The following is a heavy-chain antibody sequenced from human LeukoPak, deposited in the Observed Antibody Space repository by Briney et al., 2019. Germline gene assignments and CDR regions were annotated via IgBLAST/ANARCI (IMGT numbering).Heavy chain of an antibody. CDR2: IRSKANSYAT. V-gene: IGHV3-73*01. Sequence: GGSLKLSCAASGFTFSGSATHWVRQASGKGLEWVGRIRSKANSYATAYAASVKGRFTISRDDSKNTAYLQMNSLKTEDTAVYYCTRPFMARGVDNWFDPWGQGTLVTVSS. J-gene: IGHJ5*02. CDR3: TRPFMARGVDNWFDP. D-gene: IGHD3-10*01. CDR1: GFTFSGSA.